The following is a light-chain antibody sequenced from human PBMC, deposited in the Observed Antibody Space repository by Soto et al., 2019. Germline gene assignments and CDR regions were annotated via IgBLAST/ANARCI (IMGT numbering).Light chain of an antibody. CDR1: QRISSNS. CDR2: DAS. J-gene: IGKJ5*01. Sequence: EIVLTQSPDALSLSPGERATLSCRASQRISSNSLAWYQQKPGQAPRLLIYDASNRATGIPARFSGSGSGTDFTLTISSLEPEDFAVYYCQQRSNWPVTFGQGTRLEIK. CDR3: QQRSNWPVT. V-gene: IGKV3D-20*02.